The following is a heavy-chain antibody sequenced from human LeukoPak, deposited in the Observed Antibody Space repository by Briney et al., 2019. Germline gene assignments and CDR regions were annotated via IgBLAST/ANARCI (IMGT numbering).Heavy chain of an antibody. V-gene: IGHV3-23*01. Sequence: GGSLRLSCAVSGLTFTSYAMSWVRQAPGKGLEWVSTISGSGGTTYYADSVKGRFTISRDNSKNTLYLQMNSLRAEDTALYYCAKSYCGGDCYRSRFDYWGQGTLVTVSS. CDR1: GLTFTSYA. CDR2: ISGSGGTT. CDR3: AKSYCGGDCYRSRFDY. D-gene: IGHD2-21*02. J-gene: IGHJ4*02.